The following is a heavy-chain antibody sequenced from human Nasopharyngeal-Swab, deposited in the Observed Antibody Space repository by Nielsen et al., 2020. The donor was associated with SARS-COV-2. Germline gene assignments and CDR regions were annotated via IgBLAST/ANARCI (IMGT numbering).Heavy chain of an antibody. CDR2: ITWNSRIL. D-gene: IGHD2-8*01. V-gene: IGHV3-9*01. Sequence: SLKISCAASGFTFDDYGMHWVRQYPGPGLEWVSGITWNSRILGYADSVKGRFTISRDNAKNSLFLQMSSLRPEDTALYYCAKEILYASSWDASPVFDQWGRGTLVTVSS. CDR1: GFTFDDYG. J-gene: IGHJ4*02. CDR3: AKEILYASSWDASPVFDQ.